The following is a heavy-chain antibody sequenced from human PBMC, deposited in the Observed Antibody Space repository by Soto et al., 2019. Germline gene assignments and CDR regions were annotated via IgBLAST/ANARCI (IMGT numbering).Heavy chain of an antibody. CDR3: ARVGGYSYGVDFDY. J-gene: IGHJ4*02. CDR1: GGTFSSYT. D-gene: IGHD5-18*01. V-gene: IGHV1-69*02. CDR2: IIPILGIA. Sequence: QVQLVQSGAEVKKPGSSVKVSCKASGGTFSSYTISWVRQAPGQGLEWMGRIIPILGIANYAQKFQGRVTITADKSTSTAYMELSSLRSEDTAVYYCARVGGYSYGVDFDYWGQGTLVTVSS.